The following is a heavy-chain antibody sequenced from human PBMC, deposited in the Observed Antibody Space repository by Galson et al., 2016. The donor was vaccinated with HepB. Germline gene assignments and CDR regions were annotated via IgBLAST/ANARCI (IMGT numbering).Heavy chain of an antibody. CDR1: GFTFSSYA. Sequence: SLRLSCAASGFTFSSYAMSWVRQAPGKGLEWVSTITDSGGSTYHADPVKGRFTISRDNSTNTLYLHMNSLRVEDTAVYYCAKGRGGSSSYHVEYWGQGTLVTVSS. V-gene: IGHV3-23*01. D-gene: IGHD6-6*01. CDR2: ITDSGGST. CDR3: AKGRGGSSSYHVEY. J-gene: IGHJ4*02.